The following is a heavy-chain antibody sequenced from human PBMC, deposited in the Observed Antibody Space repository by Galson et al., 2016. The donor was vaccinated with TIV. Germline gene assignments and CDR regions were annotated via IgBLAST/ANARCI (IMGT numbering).Heavy chain of an antibody. Sequence: SLRLSCAASGFTFDDYGMSWVRQAPGKGLEWVSTISGIYGHTHYADSVKGRFTISGDNSKNIMFLQMNSLRAEDTAMYYCAKEGYSSGHCGAFDIWGQGTMVTVSS. V-gene: IGHV3-23*01. J-gene: IGHJ3*02. D-gene: IGHD3-22*01. CDR3: AKEGYSSGHCGAFDI. CDR2: ISGIYGHT. CDR1: GFTFDDYG.